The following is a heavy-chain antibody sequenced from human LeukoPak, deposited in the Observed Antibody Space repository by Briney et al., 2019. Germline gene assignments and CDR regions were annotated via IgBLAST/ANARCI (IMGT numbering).Heavy chain of an antibody. D-gene: IGHD3-10*01. CDR1: GYTFTGYY. Sequence: ASVKGSCKASGYTFTGYYVHWVRQAPGQGLVWMGWISPNSGGTSYAQKFQGRVTMTRDTSISTAYMELSSLRSDDTAIYYCARSGMVRGFDPWGQGTLVSVSS. V-gene: IGHV1-2*02. CDR3: ARSGMVRGFDP. CDR2: ISPNSGGT. J-gene: IGHJ5*02.